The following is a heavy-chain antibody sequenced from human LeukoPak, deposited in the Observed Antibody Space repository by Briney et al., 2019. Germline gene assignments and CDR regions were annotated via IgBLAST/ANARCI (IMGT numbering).Heavy chain of an antibody. J-gene: IGHJ4*02. CDR2: ISYDGSNT. D-gene: IGHD3-10*01. CDR3: AKGYGSGSYGTDY. V-gene: IGHV3-30*18. CDR1: GFTFSNYG. Sequence: PGGSLRLSCAASGFTFSNYGMHWVPQAPGKGLDWVAFISYDGSNTYYVDSVEGRFTISRDNSKNTLYLQMNSLRTEDTAVYYCAKGYGSGSYGTDYWGQGTLVTVSS.